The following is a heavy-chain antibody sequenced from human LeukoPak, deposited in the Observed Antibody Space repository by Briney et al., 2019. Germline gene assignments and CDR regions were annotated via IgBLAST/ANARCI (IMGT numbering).Heavy chain of an antibody. J-gene: IGHJ4*02. CDR3: ATRIEQQLVP. CDR2: ITSSVGGT. Sequence: AVGCLRLSCAASGFTFSSYAMSWVRQAPGKGLEWVSAITSSVGGTYYADSVKGRFTISRDNSKSTLYLQMNSLGVDDTALYYCATRIEQQLVPGGQRTLVTVTS. D-gene: IGHD6-6*01. CDR1: GFTFSSYA. V-gene: IGHV3-23*01.